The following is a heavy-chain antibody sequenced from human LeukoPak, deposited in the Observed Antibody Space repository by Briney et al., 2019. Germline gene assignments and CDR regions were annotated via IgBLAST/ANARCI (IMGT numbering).Heavy chain of an antibody. V-gene: IGHV4-39*07. CDR1: GGSISSSSYY. D-gene: IGHD3-10*01. CDR3: ARELWFANAPGSWLDP. CDR2: IYYSGST. J-gene: IGHJ5*02. Sequence: SETLSLTCTVSGGSISSSSYYWGWIRQPPGKGLEWIGSIYYSGSTYYNPSLKSRVTLSVDTSKNQFSLQLSSVTAADTAVYYCARELWFANAPGSWLDPWGQGTLVTVSS.